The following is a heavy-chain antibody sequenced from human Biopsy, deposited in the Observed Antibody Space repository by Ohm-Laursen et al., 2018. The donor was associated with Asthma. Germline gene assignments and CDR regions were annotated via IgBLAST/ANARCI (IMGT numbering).Heavy chain of an antibody. J-gene: IGHJ5*02. CDR3: ARVQKSPGDRWFDP. CDR1: AYTFIGYH. CDR2: INPNGGAT. Sequence: ASVKASCKASAYTFIGYHLHWVRQAPGEGLEWMGWINPNGGATIYAQKFQGRVTMTRDTSISTAYMELSRLTSDDTAVYYCARVQKSPGDRWFDPWGQGTLVTVSS. D-gene: IGHD7-27*01. V-gene: IGHV1-2*02.